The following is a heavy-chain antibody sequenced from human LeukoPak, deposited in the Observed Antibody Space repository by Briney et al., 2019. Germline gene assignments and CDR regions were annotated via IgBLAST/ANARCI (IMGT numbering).Heavy chain of an antibody. CDR1: GYTFTGYY. V-gene: IGHV1-2*02. Sequence: ASVKVSCKASGYTFTGYYMHWVRQAPGQGLEWMGWINPNSGGTNNAQKFQGRVTMTRDTSISTAYMELSRLRSDDTAVYYCAIDYSSGWSMDYWGQGTLVTVSS. CDR3: AIDYSSGWSMDY. J-gene: IGHJ4*02. CDR2: INPNSGGT. D-gene: IGHD6-19*01.